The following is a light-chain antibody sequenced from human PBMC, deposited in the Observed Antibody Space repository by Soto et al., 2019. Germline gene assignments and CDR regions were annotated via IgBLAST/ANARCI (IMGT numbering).Light chain of an antibody. Sequence: DIQMTQSPSSLSASVGDRVTRTCRASQSISSYLNWYQQKPGKAPKLLIYAASSLQSGVPSRFSGSGSGTDFTLTISSLQPEDFATYYCQQSYSTPRTFGQGTKVDIK. V-gene: IGKV1-39*01. J-gene: IGKJ1*01. CDR1: QSISSY. CDR3: QQSYSTPRT. CDR2: AAS.